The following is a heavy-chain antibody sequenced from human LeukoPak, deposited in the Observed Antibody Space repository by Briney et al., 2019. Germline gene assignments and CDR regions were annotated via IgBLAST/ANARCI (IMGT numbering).Heavy chain of an antibody. V-gene: IGHV3-15*01. CDR1: GFTFSSYA. CDR2: IKSKTDGGTT. CDR3: TTDVWFGPN. J-gene: IGHJ4*02. Sequence: GGSLRLSCVASGFTFSSYAMSWVRQAPGKGLEWVGRIKSKTDGGTTDYAAPVKGRFTISRDDSKNTLYLQMNSLKTEDPAVYYCTTDVWFGPNWGQGTLVTVSS. D-gene: IGHD3-10*01.